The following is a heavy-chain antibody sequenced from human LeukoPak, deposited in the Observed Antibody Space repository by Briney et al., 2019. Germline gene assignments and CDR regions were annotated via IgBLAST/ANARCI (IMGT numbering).Heavy chain of an antibody. J-gene: IGHJ4*02. CDR1: GGSFSGYY. CDR3: ARARGHYDFWSGYYTGLLFDY. Sequence: PSETLSLTCAVYGGSFSGYYWSWIRQPPGKGLEWIGEINHSGSTIYNPSLKSRVTISVDTSKNQFSLKLSSVTAADTAVYYCARARGHYDFWSGYYTGLLFDYWGQGTLVTVSS. V-gene: IGHV4-34*01. CDR2: INHSGST. D-gene: IGHD3-3*01.